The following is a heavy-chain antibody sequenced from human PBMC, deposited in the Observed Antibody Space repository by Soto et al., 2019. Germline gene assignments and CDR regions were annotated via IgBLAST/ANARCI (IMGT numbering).Heavy chain of an antibody. CDR2: IDWDDDK. J-gene: IGHJ6*02. CDR1: GFSLSTSGMC. Sequence: GSGPTLVNPTQTLTLTCTFSGFSLSTSGMCVSWIRQPPGKALEWLALIDWDDDKYYSTSLKARLTISKDTSKNQVVLTMTNMDPVDTATYYCARIHPCGYSDPYYYYGMDVWGQGTTVTVSS. V-gene: IGHV2-70*01. CDR3: ARIHPCGYSDPYYYYGMDV. D-gene: IGHD5-18*01.